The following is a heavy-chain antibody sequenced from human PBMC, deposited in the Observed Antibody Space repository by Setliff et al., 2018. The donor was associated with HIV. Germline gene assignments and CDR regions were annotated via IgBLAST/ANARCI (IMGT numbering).Heavy chain of an antibody. V-gene: IGHV4-34*01. D-gene: IGHD2-2*01. J-gene: IGHJ6*03. CDR1: GGSFSTYY. CDR3: ARGRWIRVSAAIMYYYYYMDV. CDR2: INHSGST. Sequence: SETLSLTCAVYGGSFSTYYWTWIRQPPGKGLEWIGEINHSGSTTYNPSLKSGVIISVDTSKNQFSLKLSSVTAADTAVYYCARGRWIRVSAAIMYYYYYMDVWGRGTTVTVSS.